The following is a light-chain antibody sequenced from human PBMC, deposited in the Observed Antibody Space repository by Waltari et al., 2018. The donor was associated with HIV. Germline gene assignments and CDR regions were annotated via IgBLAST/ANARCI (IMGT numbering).Light chain of an antibody. CDR2: GAS. CDR1: QSVNSN. V-gene: IGKV3-15*01. Sequence: EIVMTQSPATLSVSAGERVTLSCRASQSVNSNLAWYQQKPGQAPRLLIYGASTRAAGIPARFSGSGSGTEFTLTISSLQSEDFAVYCCQRYNNWPPAWTFGQGTKVEIK. J-gene: IGKJ1*01. CDR3: QRYNNWPPAWT.